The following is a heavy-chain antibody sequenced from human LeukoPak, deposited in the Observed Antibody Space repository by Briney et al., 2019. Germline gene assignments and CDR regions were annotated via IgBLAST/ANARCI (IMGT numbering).Heavy chain of an antibody. Sequence: SQTLSLTCTVSGGSISSGGYYWSWIRQPPGKGLEWIGYIYHSGSTYYNPSLKSRVTISVDRSKNQFSLKLSSVTAADTAVYYCASWSGYEGSFDYWGQGTLVTVSS. CDR1: GGSISSGGYY. J-gene: IGHJ4*02. CDR3: ASWSGYEGSFDY. V-gene: IGHV4-30-2*01. D-gene: IGHD3-3*01. CDR2: IYHSGST.